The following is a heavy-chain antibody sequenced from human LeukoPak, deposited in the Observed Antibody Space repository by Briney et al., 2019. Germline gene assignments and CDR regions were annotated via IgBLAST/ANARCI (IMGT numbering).Heavy chain of an antibody. CDR2: MNPNSGNT. D-gene: IGHD3-10*01. J-gene: IGHJ5*02. V-gene: IGHV1-8*02. CDR3: ARAITMVRVPFDP. CDR1: GYTFTGYY. Sequence: ASVKVSCKASGYTFTGYYMHWVRQAPGQGLEWMGWMNPNSGNTGYAQKFQGRVTMTRNTSISTAYMELSSLRSEDTAVYYCARAITMVRVPFDPWGQGTLVTVSS.